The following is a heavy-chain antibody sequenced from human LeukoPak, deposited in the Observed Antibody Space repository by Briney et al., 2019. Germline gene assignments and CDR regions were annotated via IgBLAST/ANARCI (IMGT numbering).Heavy chain of an antibody. J-gene: IGHJ3*02. CDR2: IYHSGGT. V-gene: IGHV4-38-2*01. D-gene: IGHD3-22*01. CDR3: ARHFTYYYDSSGYPRDAFDI. CDR1: DSSISSTSY. Sequence: PSETLSLTCAVSDSSISSTSYWGWIRQPPGKGLEWIGSIYHSGGTVYNPSLKSRVTISVDTSKNQLSLKLSSVTAADTALYYCARHFTYYYDSSGYPRDAFDIWGQGTMVTVSS.